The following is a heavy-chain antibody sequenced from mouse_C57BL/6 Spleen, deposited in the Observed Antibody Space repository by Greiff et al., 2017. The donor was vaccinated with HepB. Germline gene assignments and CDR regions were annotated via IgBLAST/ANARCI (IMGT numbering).Heavy chain of an antibody. CDR3: TTVLRPSWFAY. CDR1: GFNIKDDY. J-gene: IGHJ3*01. Sequence: QLQQSGAELVRPGASVKLSCTASGFNIKDDYMHWVKQRPEQGLEWIGWIDPENGDTEYASKFQGKATITADTSSNTAYLQLSSLTSEDTAVYYCTTVLRPSWFAYWGQGTLVTVSA. D-gene: IGHD1-2*01. V-gene: IGHV14-4*01. CDR2: IDPENGDT.